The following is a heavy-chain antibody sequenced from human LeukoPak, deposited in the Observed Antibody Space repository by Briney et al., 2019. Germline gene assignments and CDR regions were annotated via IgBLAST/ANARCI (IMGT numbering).Heavy chain of an antibody. D-gene: IGHD2-21*02. CDR3: VSTATFDY. Sequence: SGGSLRLSCAASGFTFSSYWMSWARQAPGKGLEWVANIKQDGSEKNYVDSVKGRFTIPGDNAKNSLYLQMNSLRAEDTAVYYCVSTATFDYWGQGTLVTVPS. J-gene: IGHJ4*02. CDR1: GFTFSSYW. V-gene: IGHV3-7*01. CDR2: IKQDGSEK.